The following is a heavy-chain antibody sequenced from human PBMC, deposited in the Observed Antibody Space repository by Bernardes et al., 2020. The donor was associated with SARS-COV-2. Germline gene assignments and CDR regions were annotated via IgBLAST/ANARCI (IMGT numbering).Heavy chain of an antibody. CDR1: GYSFTSYW. Sequence: GESLKISCKGSGYSFTSYWIGWVRQMPGKGLEWMGIIYPGDSDTRYSPSFQGQVTISADKSISTAYLQWSSLKASDTAMYYCARHGIAPPNYYYGMDVWGQGTTVTVSS. V-gene: IGHV5-51*01. J-gene: IGHJ6*02. CDR3: ARHGIAPPNYYYGMDV. CDR2: IYPGDSDT. D-gene: IGHD6-6*01.